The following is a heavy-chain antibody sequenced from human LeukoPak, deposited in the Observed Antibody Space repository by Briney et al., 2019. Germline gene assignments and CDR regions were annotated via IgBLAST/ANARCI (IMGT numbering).Heavy chain of an antibody. D-gene: IGHD6-13*01. CDR2: IYTSGST. CDR1: GGSISSGSYY. CDR3: ARGYSSSWASSY. J-gene: IGHJ4*02. V-gene: IGHV4-61*02. Sequence: SQTLSLTCTVSGGSISSGSYYWSWIRQPAGKGLEWIGRIYTSGSTNYNPSLKSRVTISVDTSKNQFSLKLSSVTAADTAVYYCARGYSSSWASSYWGQGTLVTVSS.